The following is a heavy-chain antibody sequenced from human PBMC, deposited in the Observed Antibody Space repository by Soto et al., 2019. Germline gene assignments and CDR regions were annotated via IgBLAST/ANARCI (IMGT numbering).Heavy chain of an antibody. V-gene: IGHV3-23*01. J-gene: IGHJ4*02. D-gene: IGHD3-10*01. CDR1: GFAFSSFS. CDR2: ISGSGIST. CDR3: AKEHPSGSYFPLDY. Sequence: EVQLLESGGGLVQPGGSLRLSCAASGFAFSSFSMNWVRQPPGKGLEWVSSISGSGISTYYADSVKGRFTISRDSSSYTVFLQMDSLRAEDTAIYYCAKEHPSGSYFPLDYWGQGILVTVS.